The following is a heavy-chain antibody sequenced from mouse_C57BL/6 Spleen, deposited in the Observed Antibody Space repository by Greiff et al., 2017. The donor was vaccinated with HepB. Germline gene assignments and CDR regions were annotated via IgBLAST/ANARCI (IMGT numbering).Heavy chain of an antibody. V-gene: IGHV5-6*01. D-gene: IGHD1-1*01. CDR1: GFTFSSYG. Sequence: EVKLMESGGDLVKPGGSLKLSCAASGFTFSSYGMSWVRQTPDKRLEWVATISSGGSYTYYPDSVKGRFTISRDNAKNTLYLQMSSLKSEDTAMYYCAREYYGSYYFDYWGQGTTLTVSS. CDR2: ISSGGSYT. J-gene: IGHJ2*01. CDR3: AREYYGSYYFDY.